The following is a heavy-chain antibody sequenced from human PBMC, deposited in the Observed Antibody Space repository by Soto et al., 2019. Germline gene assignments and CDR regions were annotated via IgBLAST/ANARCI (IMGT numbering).Heavy chain of an antibody. CDR2: ISSSSSTI. J-gene: IGHJ4*02. D-gene: IGHD3-10*01. V-gene: IGHV3-48*01. CDR1: GFTFSSYS. Sequence: EVQLVESGGGLVQPGGSLRLSCAASGFTFSSYSMNWVRQAPGKGLEWVSYISSSSSTIYYADSVKGRFTISRDNAKNSLYLQMNSLRAEDTAVYYCARGSSGGFGEFSDYWGQGTLVTVSS. CDR3: ARGSSGGFGEFSDY.